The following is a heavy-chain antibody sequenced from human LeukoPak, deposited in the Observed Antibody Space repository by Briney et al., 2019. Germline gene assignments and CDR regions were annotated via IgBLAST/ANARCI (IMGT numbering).Heavy chain of an antibody. CDR1: GFTFSSYE. V-gene: IGHV3-48*03. Sequence: GGSLRLFCAASGFTFSSYEMNWVRQAPGKGLEWISYISRSGSTIFYADSVKGRFTISRDNAKNSLYLQMNSLRAEDTAVYYCARPFTAYALDYWGQGTLVTVSS. D-gene: IGHD2-21*02. CDR3: ARPFTAYALDY. J-gene: IGHJ4*02. CDR2: ISRSGSTI.